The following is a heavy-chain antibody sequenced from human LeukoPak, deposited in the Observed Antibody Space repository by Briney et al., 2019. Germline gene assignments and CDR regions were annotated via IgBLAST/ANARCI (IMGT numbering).Heavy chain of an antibody. J-gene: IGHJ3*02. CDR1: GYTFTSYY. D-gene: IGHD1-26*01. CDR3: ARLVGATNGDAFDI. V-gene: IGHV1-18*04. Sequence: ASVKVSCKASGYTFTSYYMHWVRQAPGQGLEWMGWISAYNGNTNYAQKLQGRVTMTTDTSTSTAYMELRSLRSDDTAVYYCARLVGATNGDAFDIWGQGTMVTVSS. CDR2: ISAYNGNT.